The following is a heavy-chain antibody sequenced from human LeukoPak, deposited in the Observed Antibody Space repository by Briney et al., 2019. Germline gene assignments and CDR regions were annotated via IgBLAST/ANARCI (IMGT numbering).Heavy chain of an antibody. D-gene: IGHD2-15*01. CDR1: GFTFSSYG. CDR3: AIRYCSGGGCYFDY. Sequence: GGSLRLSCAASGFTFSSYGMHWVRQAPGKGLEWVAVISYDGSNKYYADSVKGRSTISRDNSKNTLYLQMNSLRAEDTAVYYCAIRYCSGGGCYFDYWGQGTLVTVSS. J-gene: IGHJ4*02. V-gene: IGHV3-30*03. CDR2: ISYDGSNK.